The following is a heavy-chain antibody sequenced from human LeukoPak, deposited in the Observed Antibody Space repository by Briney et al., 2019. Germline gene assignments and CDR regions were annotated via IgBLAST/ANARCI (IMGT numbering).Heavy chain of an antibody. Sequence: ASVKVSCKASGYTFTVDYMHWVRQGPGQGLEWMGWMNPNSGDTNYAQKFQGRVTMARDTSISTAYMELRRLRSDDTAVYYCARERSSGPDFDYWGQGTLVTVSS. CDR3: ARERSSGPDFDY. V-gene: IGHV1-2*02. CDR2: MNPNSGDT. J-gene: IGHJ4*02. CDR1: GYTFTVDY. D-gene: IGHD3-22*01.